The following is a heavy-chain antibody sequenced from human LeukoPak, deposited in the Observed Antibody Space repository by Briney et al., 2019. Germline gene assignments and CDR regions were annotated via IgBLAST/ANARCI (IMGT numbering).Heavy chain of an antibody. Sequence: SETLSLTCTVSGGSISSSSYYWGWNRQPPGKGLEWIGSIYYSGSTYYNPSLKSRVTISVDTSKNQFSLKLSSVTAADTAVYYCARHYGGKLLIFYYGMDVWGQGTTVTVSS. CDR2: IYYSGST. V-gene: IGHV4-39*01. CDR1: GGSISSSSYY. J-gene: IGHJ6*02. CDR3: ARHYGGKLLIFYYGMDV. D-gene: IGHD4-23*01.